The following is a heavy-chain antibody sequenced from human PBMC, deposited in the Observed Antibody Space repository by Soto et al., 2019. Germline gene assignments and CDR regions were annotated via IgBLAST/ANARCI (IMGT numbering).Heavy chain of an antibody. D-gene: IGHD2-2*02. Sequence: QVQLVQSGAEVKKPGASVKVSCKASGYTCTSYGISWVRQAPGQGPEWMGWISAYNDNTNYAQKFQGRVTMTTDTSTSTAYMELRSPRSDDTAVYYCARDDYCSSTSCYSLYFDSWGQGTLVTVSS. CDR1: GYTCTSYG. CDR3: ARDDYCSSTSCYSLYFDS. J-gene: IGHJ4*02. V-gene: IGHV1-18*01. CDR2: ISAYNDNT.